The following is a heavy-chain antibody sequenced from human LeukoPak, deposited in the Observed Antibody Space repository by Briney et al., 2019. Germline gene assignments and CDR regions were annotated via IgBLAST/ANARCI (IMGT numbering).Heavy chain of an antibody. CDR2: IRYDGTNK. Sequence: PGGSLRLSCAASGFTFNSYAMHWVRQAPGKGLEWVAFIRYDGTNKYYADSVTGRFTISRDDSKNTLFLQMNSLIGEDTAGYYCAKVGSGWSNPDFYYYMDVWGNGTTVIVSS. V-gene: IGHV3-30*02. CDR1: GFTFNSYA. CDR3: AKVGSGWSNPDFYYYMDV. D-gene: IGHD6-19*01. J-gene: IGHJ6*03.